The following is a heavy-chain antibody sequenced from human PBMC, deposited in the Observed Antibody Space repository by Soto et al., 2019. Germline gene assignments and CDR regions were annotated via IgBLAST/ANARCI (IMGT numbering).Heavy chain of an antibody. CDR3: ANFGYTMVRGVIIDY. CDR1: GLTFSSYA. CDR2: ISGSGGST. J-gene: IGHJ4*02. V-gene: IGHV3-23*01. D-gene: IGHD3-10*01. Sequence: GGPLRLSCAASGLTFSSYAMSWVRQAPGKGLEWVSAISGSGGSTYYADSVKGRFTISRDNSKNTLYLQMNSLRAEDTAVYYCANFGYTMVRGVIIDYWGQGTLVTVSS.